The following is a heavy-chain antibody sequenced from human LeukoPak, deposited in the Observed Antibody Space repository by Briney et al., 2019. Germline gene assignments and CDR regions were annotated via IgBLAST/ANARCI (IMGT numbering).Heavy chain of an antibody. V-gene: IGHV3-23*01. CDR3: AKEGLGYCSGGSCYSYYYYGMDV. CDR2: ISGSGGST. D-gene: IGHD2-15*01. J-gene: IGHJ6*02. CDR1: GFTFSSYA. Sequence: GGSLRLSCAASGFTFSSYAMSWVRQAPGKGLEWVSAISGSGGSTYYADSVKGRFTISRDNSKNTLYLQINSLRAEDTAVYYCAKEGLGYCSGGSCYSYYYYGMDVWGQGTTVTVSS.